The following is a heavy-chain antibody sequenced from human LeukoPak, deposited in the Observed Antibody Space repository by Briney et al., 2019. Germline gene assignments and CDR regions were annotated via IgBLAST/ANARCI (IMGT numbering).Heavy chain of an antibody. CDR3: ARLLWCQSPLDR. V-gene: IGHV5-51*01. CDR1: GSRFTSFW. CDR2: IYPGYKES. D-gene: IGHD4/OR15-4a*01. J-gene: IGHJ5*02. Sequence: GAPLQISCRAPGSRFTSFWIGWGRQLPGKGLELMGVIYPGYKESRYRPSFEGQGTISADKANSTAYRQWSSLRASDSAIYYCARLLWCQSPLDRWGQGTLVTVSS.